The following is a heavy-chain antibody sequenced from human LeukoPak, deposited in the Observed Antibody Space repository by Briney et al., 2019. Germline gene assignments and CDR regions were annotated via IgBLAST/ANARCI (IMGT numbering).Heavy chain of an antibody. D-gene: IGHD2-15*01. CDR1: GGSISSYY. CDR3: ARDSPGYCSGGSCYDY. J-gene: IGHJ4*02. CDR2: IYYGGST. V-gene: IGHV4-59*01. Sequence: SETLSLTCTVSGGSISSYYWSWIRQPPGKGLEWIGYIYYGGSTNYNPSLKSRVTISVDTSKNQFSLKLSSVTAADTAVYYCARDSPGYCSGGSCYDYWGQGTLVTVSS.